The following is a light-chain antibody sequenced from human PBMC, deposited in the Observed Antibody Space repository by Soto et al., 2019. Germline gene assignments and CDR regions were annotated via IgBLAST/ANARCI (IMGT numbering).Light chain of an antibody. CDR2: EVT. Sequence: QSVLTQPASVSGSPGQSITISCTGTSIDVGSYNLVSWYQQHPGKAPKLIIYEVTKRPSGISNRFSGSKSGNTASLTISGLQAEDEADYFCCSYATTTAMFGGGTKVTVL. CDR3: CSYATTTAM. V-gene: IGLV2-23*02. J-gene: IGLJ3*02. CDR1: SIDVGSYNL.